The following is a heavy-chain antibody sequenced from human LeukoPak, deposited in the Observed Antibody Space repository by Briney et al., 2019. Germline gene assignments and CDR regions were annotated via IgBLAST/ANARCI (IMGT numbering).Heavy chain of an antibody. CDR3: ARALRQQLVDY. CDR1: GFTFSAYY. D-gene: IGHD6-13*01. V-gene: IGHV3-11*04. Sequence: GGSLRLSCAASGFTFSAYYMTWIRQAPGKGPEWISYISSSGTSIYYPDSVKGRFTISRDNAKNSLYLQMNSLRAEDTAVYYCARALRQQLVDYWGQGTLVTVSS. CDR2: ISSSGTSI. J-gene: IGHJ4*02.